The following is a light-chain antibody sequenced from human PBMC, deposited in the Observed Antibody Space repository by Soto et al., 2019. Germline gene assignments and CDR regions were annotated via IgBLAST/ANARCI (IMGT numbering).Light chain of an antibody. Sequence: EIVMTQSPATLSVSPGERATLSCRASQSVSSSYLAWYQQKPGQAPRLVIYDASTRATGIPDRFRGSGSGTDFTLTITRLEPEDFAVYYCQQYDGSLTFGGGTKVDIK. CDR2: DAS. CDR3: QQYDGSLT. J-gene: IGKJ4*01. V-gene: IGKV3-20*01. CDR1: QSVSSSY.